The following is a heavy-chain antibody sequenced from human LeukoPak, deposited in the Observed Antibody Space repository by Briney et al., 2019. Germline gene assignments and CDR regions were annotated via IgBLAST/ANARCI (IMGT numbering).Heavy chain of an antibody. J-gene: IGHJ4*02. CDR2: ISGGGST. V-gene: IGHV3-23*01. D-gene: IGHD3-10*01. Sequence: GGSLRLSCAASGLTFSNYAMSWVRQAPGKGLEWVSGISGGGSTYYADSVKGRFIISRDNSKNTLYLQMNSLRAEDTAVYYCAKRGIMIRGVIITGFHKEAYYFDCWGQGTLVTVSS. CDR3: AKRGIMIRGVIITGFHKEAYYFDC. CDR1: GLTFSNYA.